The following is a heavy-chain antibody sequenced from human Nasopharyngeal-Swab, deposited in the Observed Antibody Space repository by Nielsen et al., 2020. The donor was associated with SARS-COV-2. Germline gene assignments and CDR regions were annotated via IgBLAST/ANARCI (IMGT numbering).Heavy chain of an antibody. J-gene: IGHJ2*01. V-gene: IGHV4-34*01. CDR3: ARRNRLAAPGAHFDL. Sequence: SETLSLTCAVSGGSLSGHYWTWFRQSPGKGLEWIGEINESGGTNYSPSLKSRLTISVDPSKKHFSLKLASVTAADTAFYYCARRNRLAAPGAHFDLWGRDTLVTVSS. CDR1: GGSLSGHY. CDR2: INESGGT. D-gene: IGHD6-13*01.